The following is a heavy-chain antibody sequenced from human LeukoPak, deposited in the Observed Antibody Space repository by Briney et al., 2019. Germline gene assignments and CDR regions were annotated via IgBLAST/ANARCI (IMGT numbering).Heavy chain of an antibody. CDR2: IYHSGST. J-gene: IGHJ4*02. Sequence: PSETLSLTCAVSGGSISSSNWWSWVRQPPGKGLEWIGEIYHSGSTNYNPSLKSRVTISVDKSKNQFSLKLSSVTAADTAVYYCASVFSGSYYPTDYWGQGTLVTVSS. D-gene: IGHD3-10*01. CDR3: ASVFSGSYYPTDY. V-gene: IGHV4-4*02. CDR1: GGSISSSNW.